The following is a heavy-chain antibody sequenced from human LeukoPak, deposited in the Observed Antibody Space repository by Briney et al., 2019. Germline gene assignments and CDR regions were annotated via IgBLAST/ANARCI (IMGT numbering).Heavy chain of an antibody. V-gene: IGHV4-59*11. Sequence: PSETLSLTCSVPGDSISSHYWSWIRQPPGKGLEWIGYIYYSGSTNYNPSLKSRVTISVDTSKNQFSLKLSSVAAADTAVYYCARGGSGIVVVPAAMYYFDYWGQGTLVTVSS. CDR2: IYYSGST. CDR3: ARGGSGIVVVPAAMYYFDY. CDR1: GDSISSHY. J-gene: IGHJ4*02. D-gene: IGHD2-2*01.